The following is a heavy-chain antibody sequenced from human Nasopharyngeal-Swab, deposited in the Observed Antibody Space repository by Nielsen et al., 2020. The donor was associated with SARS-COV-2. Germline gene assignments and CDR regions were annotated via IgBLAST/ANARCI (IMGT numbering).Heavy chain of an antibody. CDR3: ARVDGDNRVY. Sequence: WVRQAPGQGLEWMGWISSDSGSARYGQGLTGRYVLSLDTSVSTSDLQISSLRAEDTAVYYCARVDGDNRVYWGQGTLVTVSS. CDR2: ISSDSGSA. D-gene: IGHD4-17*01. J-gene: IGHJ4*02. V-gene: IGHV7-4-1*02.